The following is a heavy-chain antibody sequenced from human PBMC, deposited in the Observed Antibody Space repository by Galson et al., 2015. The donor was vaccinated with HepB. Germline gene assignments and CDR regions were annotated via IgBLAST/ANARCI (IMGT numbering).Heavy chain of an antibody. D-gene: IGHD3-16*01. CDR3: ARRATSGGPPDAFDI. J-gene: IGHJ3*02. V-gene: IGHV4-59*01. CDR2: IYYSGST. CDR1: GGSISSYY. Sequence: ETLSLTCTVSGGSISSYYWSWIRQPPGKGLEWIGYIYYSGSTNYNPSLKSRVTISVDTSKNQFSLKLSSVTAADTAVYYCARRATSGGPPDAFDIWGQGTMVTVSS.